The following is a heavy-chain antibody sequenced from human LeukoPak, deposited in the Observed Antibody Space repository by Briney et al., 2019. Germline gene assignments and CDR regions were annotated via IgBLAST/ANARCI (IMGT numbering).Heavy chain of an antibody. CDR1: GYSISSDNY. J-gene: IGHJ4*02. D-gene: IGHD3-22*01. CDR3: ARAPRDSSSSNYMRRFDY. CDR2: IYHSGST. Sequence: TSETLSLTCAVSGYSISSDNYWVWIRQPPGQGLEWTGGIYHSGSTYYNPSLKSRVTMSVDTSKNQFSLKLSSVTAAGTAVYYCARAPRDSSSSNYMRRFDYWGQGTLVTVSS. V-gene: IGHV4-38-2*01.